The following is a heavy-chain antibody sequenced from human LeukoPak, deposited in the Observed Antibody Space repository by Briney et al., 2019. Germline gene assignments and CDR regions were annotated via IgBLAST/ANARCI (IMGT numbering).Heavy chain of an antibody. D-gene: IGHD3-16*01. CDR3: ARNWGNLYFDL. CDR1: GFTVSSSY. Sequence: PGGSLTLSCAASGFTVSSSYMSWVRQAPGKGLEWVSVIYSGGRTYYADSVRGRFTIPRDKSKNTLSLQMNSLRAEDTAVYYCARNWGNLYFDLWGRGTLGTVSS. J-gene: IGHJ2*01. V-gene: IGHV3-66*01. CDR2: IYSGGRT.